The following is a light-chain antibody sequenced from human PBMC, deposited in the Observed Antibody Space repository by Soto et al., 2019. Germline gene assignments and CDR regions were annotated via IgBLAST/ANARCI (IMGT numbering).Light chain of an antibody. Sequence: QSVLTQPPSASGTPGQRVSISCSGRSSNVGTNSVNWYQQFPGTSPRLLIFNNTHRPSGVPDRFSASKSGTSASLAISGLRSDDEADYYCASWDDDLNGVVFSPGTKLTVL. V-gene: IGLV1-44*01. J-gene: IGLJ2*01. CDR3: ASWDDDLNGVV. CDR2: NNT. CDR1: SSNVGTNS.